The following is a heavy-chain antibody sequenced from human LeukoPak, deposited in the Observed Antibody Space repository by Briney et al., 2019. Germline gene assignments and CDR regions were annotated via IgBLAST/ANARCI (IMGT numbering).Heavy chain of an antibody. J-gene: IGHJ4*02. CDR3: AREGGSYRTFDY. D-gene: IGHD3-16*02. CDR1: GGSISSYY. CDR2: IYISGTT. V-gene: IGHV4-4*07. Sequence: SETLSLTCTVSGGSISSYYWSWIRPPAGKGLEWIGRIYISGTTNYSPSLKTRVTMSVDTSKNQFSLILSSVTAADTAVYYCAREGGSYRTFDYWGQGTLVTVSS.